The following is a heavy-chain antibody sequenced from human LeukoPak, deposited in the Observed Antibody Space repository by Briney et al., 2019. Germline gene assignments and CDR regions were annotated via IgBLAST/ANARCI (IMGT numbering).Heavy chain of an antibody. CDR2: IYYSGNT. CDR1: GGSIRSYY. J-gene: IGHJ4*02. Sequence: SSETLSLTCTVSGGSIRSYYWNWIRQPPGKGLEWIGYIYYSGNTNYNPSLKSRVTISVDTSKNQFSLKLSSVTAADTAVYYCAREIVGGFNPGAYWGQGTLVTVSS. CDR3: AREIVGGFNPGAY. D-gene: IGHD1-14*01. V-gene: IGHV4-59*01.